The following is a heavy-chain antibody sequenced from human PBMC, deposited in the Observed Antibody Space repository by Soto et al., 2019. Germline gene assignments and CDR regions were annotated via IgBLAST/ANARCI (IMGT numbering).Heavy chain of an antibody. J-gene: IGHJ4*02. Sequence: QITLKESGPTLVKPTQPLTLTCTFSGFSLSTSGVDVGWIRQPPGKALEWLALIYWDDDKRYKPSLKSRLTITKGNSRNQVVLTMTNMDPLDTATYYCAHRRPYSNSPEYFFDYWGQGTLVTVSS. V-gene: IGHV2-5*02. CDR3: AHRRPYSNSPEYFFDY. D-gene: IGHD6-6*01. CDR1: GFSLSTSGVD. CDR2: IYWDDDK.